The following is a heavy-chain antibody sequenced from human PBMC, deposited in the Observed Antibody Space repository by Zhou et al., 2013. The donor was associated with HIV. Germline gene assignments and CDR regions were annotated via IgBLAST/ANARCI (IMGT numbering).Heavy chain of an antibody. V-gene: IGHV1-2*02. CDR2: INPNSGGT. CDR3: ARDRALMTTVTTGLDYYDH. D-gene: IGHD4-17*01. CDR1: GYTFTSHF. Sequence: QVHLVQSGAEVKKAGASVKVSCKASGYTFTSHFMHWVRQAPGQRLEWMGWINPNSGGTNYAQKFQGRVTMTRDTSISTAYMEVSRLRPDDTAVYYCARDRALMTTVTTGLDYYDHWGQGALVTVSS. J-gene: IGHJ4*02.